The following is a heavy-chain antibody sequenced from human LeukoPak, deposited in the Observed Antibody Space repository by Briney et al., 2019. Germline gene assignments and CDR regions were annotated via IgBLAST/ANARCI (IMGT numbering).Heavy chain of an antibody. CDR1: GFTFSNYW. J-gene: IGHJ5*02. Sequence: GALRLSCAASGFTFSNYWMHWVRQAPGKGLVWVSRINTDGSRITYADSVKGRFTISRDNAMNTVYLQMNSLRAEDTAVYYCARVLSGSWDWFDPWGQGTLVTVSS. CDR3: ARVLSGSWDWFDP. D-gene: IGHD3-22*01. V-gene: IGHV3-74*01. CDR2: INTDGSRI.